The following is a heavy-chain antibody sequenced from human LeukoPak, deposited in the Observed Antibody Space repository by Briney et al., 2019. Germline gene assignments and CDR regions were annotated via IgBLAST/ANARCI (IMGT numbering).Heavy chain of an antibody. Sequence: SETLSLTCAVYGGSFSGYYWSWIRQPPGKGLEWIGEINHSGSTNYNPSLKSRVTISVDTSKNQFSLKLSSVTAADTAVYYCARDVIHYYYYGMDVWGQGTTVTVSS. CDR2: INHSGST. V-gene: IGHV4-34*01. J-gene: IGHJ6*02. CDR3: ARDVIHYYYYGMDV. CDR1: GGSFSGYY. D-gene: IGHD2/OR15-2a*01.